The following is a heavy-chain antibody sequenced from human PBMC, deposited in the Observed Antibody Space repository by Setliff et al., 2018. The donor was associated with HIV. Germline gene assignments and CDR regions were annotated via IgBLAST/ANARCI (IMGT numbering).Heavy chain of an antibody. J-gene: IGHJ6*03. CDR2: IWYDGSNK. CDR1: GFTFSSYG. D-gene: IGHD4-17*01. CDR3: VKGAPDYDTNPFYYYFYMHV. Sequence: GGSLRLSCAASGFTFSSYGMHWVRQAPGKGLEGVAVIWYDGSNKYYADSVKGRFTISRDNSKNTLYLQMDSLRAEDTAVYYCVKGAPDYDTNPFYYYFYMHVWGKGTTVTVSS. V-gene: IGHV3-30*02.